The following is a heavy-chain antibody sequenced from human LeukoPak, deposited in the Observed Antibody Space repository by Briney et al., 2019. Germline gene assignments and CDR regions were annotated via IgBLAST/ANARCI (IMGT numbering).Heavy chain of an antibody. Sequence: GGSLRLSCAASGFTVSSNYMSWVRQAPGKGLEWVSVIYSGGSTYYADSVKGRFTISRDDSKNTAYLQMNSLKTEDTAVYYCTGGYDYYFDYWGQGTLVTVSS. CDR3: TGGYDYYFDY. J-gene: IGHJ4*02. CDR2: IYSGGST. CDR1: GFTVSSNY. V-gene: IGHV3-53*01. D-gene: IGHD5-12*01.